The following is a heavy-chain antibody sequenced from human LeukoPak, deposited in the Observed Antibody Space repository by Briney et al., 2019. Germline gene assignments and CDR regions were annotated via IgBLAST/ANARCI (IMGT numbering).Heavy chain of an antibody. CDR1: GGSFSGYY. J-gene: IGHJ5*02. D-gene: IGHD1-26*01. Sequence: SETLSLTCAVYGGSFSGYYWNWIRQPPGKGLEWIGEINHSGSTNYIPSLKSRVTISVDTSKNQFSLKLSSVTAADTAVYYCARGSRMLGYNWFDPWGQGTLVTVSS. V-gene: IGHV4-34*01. CDR3: ARGSRMLGYNWFDP. CDR2: INHSGST.